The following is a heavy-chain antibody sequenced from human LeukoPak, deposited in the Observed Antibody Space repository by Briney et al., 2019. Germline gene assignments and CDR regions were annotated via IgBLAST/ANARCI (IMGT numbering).Heavy chain of an antibody. Sequence: GGSLRLSCAASGFTFSSYSMNWVRQAPGKGLEWVSYISSSSSTIYYADSVKGRFTISRDNAKNSLYLQMNSLRAEDTAVYYCARDLLDYYGSGSSNWFDPWGQGTLVTVSS. J-gene: IGHJ5*02. CDR2: ISSSSSTI. CDR1: GFTFSSYS. V-gene: IGHV3-48*04. D-gene: IGHD3-10*01. CDR3: ARDLLDYYGSGSSNWFDP.